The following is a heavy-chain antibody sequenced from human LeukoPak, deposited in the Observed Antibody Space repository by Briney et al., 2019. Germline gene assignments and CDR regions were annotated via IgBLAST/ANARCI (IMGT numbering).Heavy chain of an antibody. D-gene: IGHD6-19*01. V-gene: IGHV3-23*01. CDR1: GFTFNHY. CDR2: ITASGDYT. CDR3: VKDLPASGWYS. J-gene: IGHJ4*02. Sequence: GGSLRLSCVGSGFTFNHYMAWVRQSRGLGLEWVSAITASGDYTYYTDSVKGRFTISRDNSKNTLYLQMNNLRAEDTAIYYCVKDLPASGWYSWGQGTLVTVSS.